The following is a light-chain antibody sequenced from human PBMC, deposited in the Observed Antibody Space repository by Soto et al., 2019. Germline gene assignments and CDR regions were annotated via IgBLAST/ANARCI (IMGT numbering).Light chain of an antibody. CDR1: QSVSSY. CDR2: GAS. Sequence: EIVLTQSPGSLSSSPGERATLSCRASQSVSSYLAWYQQKPGQAPRLLIYGASSRATGIPDRFSGSGSGTDFTLTISRLEPEDFAMYYCQQYGSSPRTFGQGTKVDIK. V-gene: IGKV3-20*01. J-gene: IGKJ1*01. CDR3: QQYGSSPRT.